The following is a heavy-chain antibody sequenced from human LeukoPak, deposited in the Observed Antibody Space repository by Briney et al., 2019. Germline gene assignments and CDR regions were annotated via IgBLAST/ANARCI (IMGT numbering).Heavy chain of an antibody. D-gene: IGHD3-22*01. J-gene: IGHJ4*02. CDR1: GFTSSSFW. CDR3: AGGTGWLTDY. V-gene: IGHV3-7*01. Sequence: GGSLRLSCAASGFTSSSFWMNWVRQAPGKGPEWVANIKQDGSEKLYVDSVKGRFTISRDNARNSLYLQMNSLRAEDTAVYYCAGGTGWLTDYWGQGTLVTVSS. CDR2: IKQDGSEK.